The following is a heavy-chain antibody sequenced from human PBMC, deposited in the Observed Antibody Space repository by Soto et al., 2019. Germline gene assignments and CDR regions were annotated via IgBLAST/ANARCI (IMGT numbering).Heavy chain of an antibody. D-gene: IGHD3-16*01. J-gene: IGHJ4*02. V-gene: IGHV3-23*01. Sequence: GGSLRLSCAASGFTFSTYAINWVRQAPGKGLEWVSAISGGGGSTYYADSVTGRFTISRDNSKNTLYLQMNNLRAEDAAVYYCAKVPAYDYVWGTYYYFDYWGQGTLVTVSS. CDR3: AKVPAYDYVWGTYYYFDY. CDR2: ISGGGGST. CDR1: GFTFSTYA.